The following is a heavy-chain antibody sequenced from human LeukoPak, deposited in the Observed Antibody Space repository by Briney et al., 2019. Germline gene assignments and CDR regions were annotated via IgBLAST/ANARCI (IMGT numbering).Heavy chain of an antibody. J-gene: IGHJ5*02. V-gene: IGHV1-18*01. CDR1: GYTFTNYG. CDR2: ISASNGDT. CDR3: ARKSPASGSYSRFDP. D-gene: IGHD3-10*01. Sequence: ASVKVSCKASGYTFTNYGITWVRQAPGQGLEWMGWISASNGDTHYSEKFQDRITVTTDTSTSTAYMELRSLVSDDTAVYYCARKSPASGSYSRFDPWGQGTLVTVSS.